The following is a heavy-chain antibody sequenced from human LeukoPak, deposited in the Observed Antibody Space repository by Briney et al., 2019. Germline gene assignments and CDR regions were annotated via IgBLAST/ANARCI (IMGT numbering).Heavy chain of an antibody. CDR2: ISYDGSNK. Sequence: PGGSLRLSCAASGFTFSSYAMHWVRKAPAKGLERVAVISYDGSNKYYADSVKGRCTISSDNSKNTLYLQMNSLRAEDTAVYYCARAPALYSSPGFSDYWGQGTLVTVSS. D-gene: IGHD6-13*01. CDR1: GFTFSSYA. V-gene: IGHV3-30-3*01. CDR3: ARAPALYSSPGFSDY. J-gene: IGHJ4*02.